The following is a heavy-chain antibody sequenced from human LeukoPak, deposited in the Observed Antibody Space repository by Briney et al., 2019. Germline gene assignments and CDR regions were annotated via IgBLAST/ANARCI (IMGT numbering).Heavy chain of an antibody. J-gene: IGHJ5*02. CDR2: INSDGSST. CDR3: ARDWTGWSFDP. V-gene: IGHV3-74*01. CDR1: GFTFSSYW. D-gene: IGHD3/OR15-3a*01. Sequence: GGSLRLSCAASGFTFSSYWMHWVRQAPGKGLVWVSRINSDGSSTSYADSVKGRFTISRDNAKNSLYLQMNSLRAEDTAVYYCARDWTGWSFDPWGQGTLVTVSS.